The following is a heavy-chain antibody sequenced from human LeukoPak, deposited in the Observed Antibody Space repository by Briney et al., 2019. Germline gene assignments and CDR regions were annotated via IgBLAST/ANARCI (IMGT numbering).Heavy chain of an antibody. CDR2: INPNSGGT. Sequence: GASVKVSCKASGYTLTDYYMHWVRQAPGQGREWMGRINPNSGGTKYAQKFQGRVTMTRDTSMRKAYMELNRLKSDDTAVYYCAKCGDFIAASYNWFDPWGPGTLVTVSS. V-gene: IGHV1-2*06. CDR1: GYTLTDYY. J-gene: IGHJ5*02. CDR3: AKCGDFIAASYNWFDP. D-gene: IGHD6-13*01.